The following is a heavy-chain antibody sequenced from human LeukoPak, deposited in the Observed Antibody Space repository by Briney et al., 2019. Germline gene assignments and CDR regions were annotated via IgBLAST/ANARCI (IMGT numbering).Heavy chain of an antibody. D-gene: IGHD6-19*01. V-gene: IGHV1-69*13. CDR3: ARGARGSGRYYFDY. CDR2: IIPIFGTA. CDR1: GGTFSSYA. J-gene: IGHJ4*02. Sequence: GASVKVSCKASGGTFSSYAISWVRQAPGQGLEWMGGIIPIFGTANYAQKFQGRVTITADESTSTAYMELSSLRSEDTAVYYCARGARGSGRYYFDYWGQGALVTVSS.